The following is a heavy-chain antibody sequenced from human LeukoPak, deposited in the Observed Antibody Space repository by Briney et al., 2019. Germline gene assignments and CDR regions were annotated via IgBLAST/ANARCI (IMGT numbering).Heavy chain of an antibody. CDR3: ARDQYSSWDYDILTGNYYYYGMDV. J-gene: IGHJ6*02. CDR2: ISSSSSYI. CDR1: GFTFSSYS. V-gene: IGHV3-21*01. Sequence: GSLRLSCAASGFTFSSYSMNWVRQAPGKGLEWVSSISSSSSYIYYADSVKGRFTISRDNAMNSLYLQMNSLRAEDTAVYYCARDQYSSWDYDILTGNYYYYGMDVWGQGTTVTVSS. D-gene: IGHD3-9*01.